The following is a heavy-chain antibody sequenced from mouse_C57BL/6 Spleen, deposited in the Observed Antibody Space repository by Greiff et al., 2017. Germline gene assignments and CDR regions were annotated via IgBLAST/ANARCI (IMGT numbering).Heavy chain of an antibody. CDR1: GYTFTSYD. Sequence: VQRVESGPELVKPGASVKLSCKASGYTFTSYDINWVKQRPGQGLEWIGWIYPRDGSTKYNEKFKGKATLTVDTSSSTAYMELHSLTSEDSAVYFCARPPWDYWGQGTTLTVSS. CDR3: ARPPWDY. CDR2: IYPRDGST. J-gene: IGHJ2*01. V-gene: IGHV1-85*01.